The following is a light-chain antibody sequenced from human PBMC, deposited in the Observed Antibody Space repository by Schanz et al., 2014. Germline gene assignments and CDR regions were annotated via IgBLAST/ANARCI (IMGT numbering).Light chain of an antibody. J-gene: IGKJ2*01. Sequence: EIIMTQSPAPLSLSPGGRATLSCRASQSIGSNLAWYQQKPGQAPRLLIYGASSRATGIPDRFSGSGSGTDFTLTISRLEPEDFAVYYCQQYGSSPTFGQGTKLEIK. V-gene: IGKV3-20*01. CDR1: QSIGSN. CDR3: QQYGSSPT. CDR2: GAS.